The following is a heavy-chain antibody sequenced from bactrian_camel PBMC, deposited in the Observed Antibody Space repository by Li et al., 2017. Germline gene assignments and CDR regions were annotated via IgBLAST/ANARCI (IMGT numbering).Heavy chain of an antibody. Sequence: HVQLVESGGGSVQAGGSLRLSCAASGASGSRHCMGWFRQAPGKEREGVAIMSGEFHTSVANSVKGRFTISRDIARNITYLHMSQVNPDDTAMYYCAASPRICTFNRADFSTWGQGTQVTVS. V-gene: IGHV3S55*01. CDR1: GASGSRHC. J-gene: IGHJ6*01. CDR3: AASPRICTFNRADFST. CDR2: MSGEFHT.